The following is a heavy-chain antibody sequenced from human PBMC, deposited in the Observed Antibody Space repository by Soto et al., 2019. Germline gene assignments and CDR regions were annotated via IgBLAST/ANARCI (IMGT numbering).Heavy chain of an antibody. Sequence: QVQLVESGGGVVQPGRSLRLSCAASGFSFRNYGMHWVRQAPGKGLEWVAVISDDGRNKYNVASVEGRFTISRDNSKNTVFLQINSLRAEDTAVYYCAKGGGYSYGTNDAFDIWGQGTMVTVSS. CDR3: AKGGGYSYGTNDAFDI. CDR2: ISDDGRNK. J-gene: IGHJ3*02. D-gene: IGHD5-18*01. CDR1: GFSFRNYG. V-gene: IGHV3-30*18.